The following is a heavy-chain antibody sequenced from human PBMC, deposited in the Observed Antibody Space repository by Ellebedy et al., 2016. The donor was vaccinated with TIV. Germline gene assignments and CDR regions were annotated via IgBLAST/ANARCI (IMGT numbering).Heavy chain of an antibody. CDR1: GFTFSSYD. Sequence: PGGSLRLSCAASGFTFSSYDMHWVRQAPGKGLEWVSAFGTAGDIYYSGSVKGRFTISRENAKNSLYLQMNSLRAGDTAVYYCTRGTFSNFGYWGQGTLVTISS. CDR3: TRGTFSNFGY. V-gene: IGHV3-13*01. CDR2: FGTAGDI. J-gene: IGHJ4*02.